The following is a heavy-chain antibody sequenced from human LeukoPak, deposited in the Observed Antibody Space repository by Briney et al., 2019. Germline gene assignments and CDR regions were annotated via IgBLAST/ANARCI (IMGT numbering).Heavy chain of an antibody. J-gene: IGHJ4*02. CDR2: INHSGST. D-gene: IGHD1-26*01. V-gene: IGHV4-34*01. CDR1: GGSFSGYY. CDR3: ARGRARWELPIYFDY. Sequence: SETLSLTCAVYGGSFSGYYWSWIRQPPGKGLEWIAEINHSGSTNYNPSLKSRVTISVDTSKNQFSLKLSSVTAADTAVYYCARGRARWELPIYFDYWGQGTLVTVSS.